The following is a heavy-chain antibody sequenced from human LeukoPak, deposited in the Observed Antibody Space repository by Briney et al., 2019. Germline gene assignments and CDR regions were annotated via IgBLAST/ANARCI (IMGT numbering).Heavy chain of an antibody. J-gene: IGHJ4*02. D-gene: IGHD2-15*01. CDR1: KYTFTGYY. CDR2: INPNSGGT. CDR3: ARASVVVAATYDY. Sequence: ASVKVSCKASKYTFTGYYMHWVRQAPGQGLEWMGWINPNSGGTDYAQKFQGRVTMTRDTSISTAYMELGRLRSDDTAVYYCARASVVVAATYDYWGQGTLVTVSS. V-gene: IGHV1-2*02.